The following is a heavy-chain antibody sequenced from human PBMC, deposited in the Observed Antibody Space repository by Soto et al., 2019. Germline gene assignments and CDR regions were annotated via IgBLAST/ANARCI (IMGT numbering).Heavy chain of an antibody. CDR3: AEPLPEHASGWYSFDS. CDR2: IYYSGST. J-gene: IGHJ4*02. Sequence: PSETLSLTCTVSAGSISSYYWSWIRQPPGKGLEWIGYIYYSGSTNYNPSLKSRVTISVDTSKNQFSLKLSSVTAADTAVYYCAEPLPEHASGWYSFDSWGQGTLVTVSS. CDR1: AGSISSYY. D-gene: IGHD6-19*01. V-gene: IGHV4-59*01.